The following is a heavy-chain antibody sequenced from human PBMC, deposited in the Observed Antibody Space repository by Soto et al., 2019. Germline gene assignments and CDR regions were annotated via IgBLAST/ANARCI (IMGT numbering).Heavy chain of an antibody. J-gene: IGHJ3*02. CDR1: GFTFSGFG. D-gene: IGHD5-12*01. CDR3: ARGRGGSYDANSAHFDI. CDR2: IWYDGSKK. Sequence: QVQLVESGGGVVQPGTSLRLSCEASGFTFSGFGMHWVRQAPGKGLEWVAVIWYDGSKKYYADCVKGRFTISRDNSKNSLYLQMNSLRAEDTAVYYCARGRGGSYDANSAHFDIWRQGTLVTVSS. V-gene: IGHV3-33*01.